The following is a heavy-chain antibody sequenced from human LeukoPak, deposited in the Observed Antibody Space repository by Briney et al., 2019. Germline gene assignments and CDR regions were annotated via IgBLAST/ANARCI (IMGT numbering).Heavy chain of an antibody. CDR2: IYYSGST. CDR1: DGSISSSTYY. Sequence: SETLSLTCTVSDGSISSSTYYWGWIRQPPGKGLEWIGSIYYSGSTYYSPSLESRVTISIDRSKNQFSLKLSSLTAADTAVYYCARANYDTQGDYYYMDVWGKGTTVTVSS. J-gene: IGHJ6*03. D-gene: IGHD3-9*01. CDR3: ARANYDTQGDYYYMDV. V-gene: IGHV4-39*07.